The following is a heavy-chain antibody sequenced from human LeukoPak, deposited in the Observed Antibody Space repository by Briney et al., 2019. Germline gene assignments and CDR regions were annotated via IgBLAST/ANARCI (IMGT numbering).Heavy chain of an antibody. J-gene: IGHJ1*01. CDR2: INSDGSST. CDR1: GFTFSSYW. V-gene: IGHV3-74*01. CDR3: AAAYYYDSSGLLPLQH. Sequence: PGGSLRLSCAASGFTFSSYWMHWVRQAPGKGLVWVSRINSDGSSTSYAGSVKGRFTISRDNAKNTLYLQMNSLRAEDTAVYYCAAAYYYDSSGLLPLQHWGQGTLVTVSS. D-gene: IGHD3-22*01.